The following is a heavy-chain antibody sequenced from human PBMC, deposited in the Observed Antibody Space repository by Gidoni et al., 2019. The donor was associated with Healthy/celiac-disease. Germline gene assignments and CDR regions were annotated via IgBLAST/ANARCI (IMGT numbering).Heavy chain of an antibody. J-gene: IGHJ4*02. CDR3: ARGLGEWELTPWGGYFDY. Sequence: VSYISSSSSYTNYADSVKGRFTISRDNAKNSLYLQMNSLRAEDTAVYYCARGLGEWELTPWGGYFDYWGQGTLVTVSS. V-gene: IGHV3-11*06. CDR2: ISSSSSYT. D-gene: IGHD1-26*01.